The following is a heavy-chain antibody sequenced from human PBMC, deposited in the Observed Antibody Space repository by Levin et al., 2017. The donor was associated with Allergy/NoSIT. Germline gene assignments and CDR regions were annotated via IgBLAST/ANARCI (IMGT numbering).Heavy chain of an antibody. J-gene: IGHJ4*02. Sequence: GESLKISCAASGFTFSSYGMHWVRQAPGKGLEWVAVISYDGSNKYYADSVKGRFTISRDNSKNTLYLQMNSLRAEDTAVYYCAKPYYDILIASGYYFDYWGQGTLVTVSS. CDR2: ISYDGSNK. CDR1: GFTFSSYG. CDR3: AKPYYDILIASGYYFDY. V-gene: IGHV3-30*18. D-gene: IGHD3-9*01.